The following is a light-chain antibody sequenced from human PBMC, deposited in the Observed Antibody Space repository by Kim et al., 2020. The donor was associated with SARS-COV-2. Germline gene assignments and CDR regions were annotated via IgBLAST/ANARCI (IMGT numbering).Light chain of an antibody. CDR2: DAS. V-gene: IGKV1-5*01. CDR1: QSITRW. J-gene: IGKJ2*01. CDR3: QKYNSEPYT. Sequence: ALVRDRVTIPCRASQSITRWLAWYQQKPGTAPKLLISDASSLKTGVPSRFSGSGFGTEFILTISSLQPDDFASYYCQKYNSEPYTFGQGTKLEI.